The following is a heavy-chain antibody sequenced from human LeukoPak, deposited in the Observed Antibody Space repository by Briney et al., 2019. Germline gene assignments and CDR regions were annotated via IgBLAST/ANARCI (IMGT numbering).Heavy chain of an antibody. CDR1: GFTFSSYA. Sequence: GGSLRLSCAASGFTFSSYAMHWVRQAPGKGLEWVAVISYDGSNKYYADSVKGRFTISRDNSKNTLYLQMNSLRAEDTAVYYCASAPPWSAAGGYYFDYWGQGTLVTVSS. D-gene: IGHD6-13*01. CDR2: ISYDGSNK. V-gene: IGHV3-30-3*01. CDR3: ASAPPWSAAGGYYFDY. J-gene: IGHJ4*02.